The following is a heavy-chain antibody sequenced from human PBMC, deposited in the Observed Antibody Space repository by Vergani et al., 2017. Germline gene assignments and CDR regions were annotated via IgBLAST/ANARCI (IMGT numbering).Heavy chain of an antibody. J-gene: IGHJ3*02. CDR1: GYTFTGYY. D-gene: IGHD2-21*02. Sequence: QVQLVQSGAEVKKPGASVKVSCKASGYTFTGYYMHWVRQAPGQGLEWMGWINPNSGGTNYAQKFQGRVTMTRDTSISTAYMELSRLRSDDTAVYYCARGVTRYCGGDCANDAFDIGGQGTMVAVSS. CDR2: INPNSGGT. CDR3: ARGVTRYCGGDCANDAFDI. V-gene: IGHV1-2*02.